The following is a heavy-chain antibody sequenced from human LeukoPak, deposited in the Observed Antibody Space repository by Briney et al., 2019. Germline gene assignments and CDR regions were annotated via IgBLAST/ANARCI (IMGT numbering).Heavy chain of an antibody. D-gene: IGHD6-19*01. CDR2: ISSSSSYI. V-gene: IGHV3-21*01. J-gene: IGHJ4*02. CDR1: GFTFSSYS. CDR3: ARLSSGWYLDY. Sequence: GGSLRLSCAASGFTFSSYSMTWVRQAPGKGLEWVSSISSSSSYIYYADSVKGRFTISRDNAKNSLYLQMNSLRAEDTAVYYCARLSSGWYLDYWGQGTLVTVSS.